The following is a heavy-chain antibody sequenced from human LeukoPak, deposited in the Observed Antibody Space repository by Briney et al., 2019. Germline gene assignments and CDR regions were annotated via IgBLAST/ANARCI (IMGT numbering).Heavy chain of an antibody. Sequence: SETLSLTCTVSGGSISSHYWSWIRRPPGKGLEWIGYIYYSGSTNYNPSLKSRVTISVDTSKNQFSLQLSSVTAADTAVFCCARAARPYTWFDPWGQGTLVTVSS. J-gene: IGHJ5*02. D-gene: IGHD6-6*01. CDR2: IYYSGST. CDR3: ARAARPYTWFDP. CDR1: GGSISSHY. V-gene: IGHV4-59*11.